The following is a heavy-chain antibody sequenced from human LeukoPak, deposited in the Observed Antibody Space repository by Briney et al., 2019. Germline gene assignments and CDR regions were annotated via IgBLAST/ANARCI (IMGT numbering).Heavy chain of an antibody. J-gene: IGHJ4*02. CDR1: GFTFSSYS. D-gene: IGHD2-15*01. CDR3: AISSGGSCYQ. Sequence: GGSLRLSCAASGFTFSSYSMNWVRQAPGKGLEWVSSISSSSSYIYYADSMKGRFTISRDNAKNSLYLQMNSLRAEDTAVYYCAISSGGSCYQWGQGTLVTVSS. V-gene: IGHV3-21*01. CDR2: ISSSSSYI.